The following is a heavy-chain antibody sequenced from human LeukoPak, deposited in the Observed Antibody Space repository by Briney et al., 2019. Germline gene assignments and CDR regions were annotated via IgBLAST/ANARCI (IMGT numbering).Heavy chain of an antibody. J-gene: IGHJ4*02. V-gene: IGHV4-39*07. CDR3: ARDHLDYGGNAFDY. Sequence: SETLSLTCTVSGGSVYRNNYYWGWIRQPPGKGLEWIGRIYTSGSTNYNPSLKSRVTMSVDTSKNQFSLKLSSVTAADTAVYYCARDHLDYGGNAFDYWGQGTLVTVSS. D-gene: IGHD4-23*01. CDR2: IYTSGST. CDR1: GGSVYRNNYY.